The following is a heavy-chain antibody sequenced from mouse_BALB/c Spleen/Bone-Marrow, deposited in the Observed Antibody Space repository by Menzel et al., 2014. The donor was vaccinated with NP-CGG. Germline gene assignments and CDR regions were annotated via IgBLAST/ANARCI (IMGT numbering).Heavy chain of an antibody. CDR2: IDPANGYS. CDR3: ALITTATFSYWYFDV. CDR1: GFNITDTY. V-gene: IGHV14-3*02. Sequence: LVESGAELVKPGASVKLSCTASGFNITDTYMHWVKQRPEQGLEWIGRIDPANGYSIYDPKFQGKATITADTTSNTAHLQLSSLTSEDTAVYYCALITTATFSYWYFDVWGAGTTVTVSS. D-gene: IGHD1-2*01. J-gene: IGHJ1*01.